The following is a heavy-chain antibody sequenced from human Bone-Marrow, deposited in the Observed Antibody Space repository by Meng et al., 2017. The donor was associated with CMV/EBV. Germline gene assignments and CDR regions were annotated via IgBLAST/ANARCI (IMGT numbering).Heavy chain of an antibody. V-gene: IGHV4-59*12. D-gene: IGHD3-22*01. CDR3: ARDYYYDSSGYGY. CDR1: GGSISSYY. CDR2: IYYSGST. J-gene: IGHJ4*02. Sequence: SETLSLTCTVSGGSISSYYWSWIRQPPGKGLEWIGSIYYSGSTYYNPSLKSRVTISVDTSKNQFSLKLSSVTAADTAVYYCARDYYYDSSGYGYWGQGTRVTVSS.